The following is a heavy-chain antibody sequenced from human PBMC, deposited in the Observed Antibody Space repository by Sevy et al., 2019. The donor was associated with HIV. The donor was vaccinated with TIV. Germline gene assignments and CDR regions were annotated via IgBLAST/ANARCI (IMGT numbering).Heavy chain of an antibody. V-gene: IGHV3-30-3*01. CDR2: ISYDGSNK. Sequence: GGSLRLSCAASGFTFSSYAMHWVRQAPGKGLEWVAVISYDGSNKYYADSGKGRFTISRDNSKNTLYLQMKSLRAEDTAVYYCARDGPGVVWGSYRFHYFDYWGQGTLVTVSS. J-gene: IGHJ4*02. D-gene: IGHD3-16*02. CDR3: ARDGPGVVWGSYRFHYFDY. CDR1: GFTFSSYA.